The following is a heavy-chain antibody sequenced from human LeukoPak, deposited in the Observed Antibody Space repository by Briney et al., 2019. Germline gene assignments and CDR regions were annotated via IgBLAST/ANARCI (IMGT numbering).Heavy chain of an antibody. D-gene: IGHD6-19*01. Sequence: ASVKVSCKASGYTFTSYDINWVRQATGQGLEWMGWMNPNSGNTGYAQKFQGRVTMTRNTSISTAYMELSSLRSEDTAVYYCARGRYTARWLGNDAFDIWGQGTMVTVSS. J-gene: IGHJ3*02. CDR1: GYTFTSYD. V-gene: IGHV1-8*01. CDR3: ARGRYTARWLGNDAFDI. CDR2: MNPNSGNT.